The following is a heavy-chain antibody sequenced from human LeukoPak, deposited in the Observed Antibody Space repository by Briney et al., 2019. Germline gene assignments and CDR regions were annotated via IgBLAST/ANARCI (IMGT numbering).Heavy chain of an antibody. J-gene: IGHJ4*02. V-gene: IGHV3-23*01. CDR2: ISGSGGST. Sequence: GGSLRLSCAASGFTFSSYAMSWVRQAPGKGLEWVSAISGSGGSTYYADSVKGRFTISRDNSKNTLYLQMNSLRAEDTAVYYCAKDESYDILTSPDYWGQGTLVTASS. CDR1: GFTFSSYA. D-gene: IGHD3-9*01. CDR3: AKDESYDILTSPDY.